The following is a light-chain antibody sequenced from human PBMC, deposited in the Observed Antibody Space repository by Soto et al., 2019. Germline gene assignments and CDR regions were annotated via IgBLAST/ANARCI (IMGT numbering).Light chain of an antibody. CDR3: QQYNRSPWT. J-gene: IGKJ1*01. V-gene: IGKV1-5*01. CDR2: DAS. CDR1: QSITSW. Sequence: DIQMAQSPSTLSASVGDRVTISCRASQSITSWLAWYQQKPGKAPQLLIYDASSLESGVPSRFSGSGYGTEFTLTISSLQPDDFATDYCQQYNRSPWTFGQGTKVDIK.